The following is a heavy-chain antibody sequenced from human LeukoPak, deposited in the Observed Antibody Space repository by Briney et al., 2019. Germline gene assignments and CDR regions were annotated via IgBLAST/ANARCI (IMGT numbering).Heavy chain of an antibody. CDR2: ISDDGNNK. D-gene: IGHD5-24*01. J-gene: IGHJ4*02. V-gene: IGHV3-30*03. CDR1: GFTFSDYG. CDR3: ASPTLRDGGVDY. Sequence: GGSLRLSCAASGFTFSDYGMHWVRQAPGKGLEWVALISDDGNNKYYADSVKGRFTISRDNSKNTLYLQMNSLRAEDTAVYYCASPTLRDGGVDYWGQGTLVTVSS.